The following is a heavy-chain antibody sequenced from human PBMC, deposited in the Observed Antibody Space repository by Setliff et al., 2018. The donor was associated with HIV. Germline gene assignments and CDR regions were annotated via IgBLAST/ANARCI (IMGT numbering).Heavy chain of an antibody. V-gene: IGHV4-39*02. J-gene: IGHJ6*03. Sequence: ETLSLTCSVSGGSITTSSSYWGWIRQPPGKGLEWIGSIFYTGTAYYNPSLKSRATISVDTSKNQLSLRLRSVTAADTAVYFCARASYSSSSYDYYIDVWGKGTTVTVSS. CDR2: IFYTGTA. D-gene: IGHD6-6*01. CDR3: ARASYSSSSYDYYIDV. CDR1: GGSITTSSSY.